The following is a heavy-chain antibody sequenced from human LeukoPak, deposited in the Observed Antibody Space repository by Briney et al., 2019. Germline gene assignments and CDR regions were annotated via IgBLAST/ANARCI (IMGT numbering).Heavy chain of an antibody. V-gene: IGHV3-7*02. CDR2: IKEDGSAK. CDR1: GFTFSSNW. Sequence: GGSLRLSCAASGFTFSSNWMSWVRQVPGKGLEWVAHIKEDGSAKYYADSVKGRFTISRDNAKNSLYLQMNSLRDEDTAVYYCARHDYGGNSGDYWGQGTLVTVSS. D-gene: IGHD4-23*01. CDR3: ARHDYGGNSGDY. J-gene: IGHJ4*02.